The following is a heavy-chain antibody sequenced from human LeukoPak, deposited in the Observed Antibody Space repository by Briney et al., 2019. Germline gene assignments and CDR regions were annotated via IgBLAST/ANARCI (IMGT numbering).Heavy chain of an antibody. CDR2: VSGSGGST. J-gene: IGHJ4*02. V-gene: IGHV3-23*01. Sequence: GGSLRLSCAASGFTFSSYAMSWVRQAPGKGLEWVSTVSGSGGSTYYADSVKGRFTISSDNSKNTLYLQMNSLRAEDTAVYYCAKDYDRTGSQSGYPFGYWGQGTLVTVPS. CDR3: AKDYDRTGSQSGYPFGY. D-gene: IGHD1-14*01. CDR1: GFTFSSYA.